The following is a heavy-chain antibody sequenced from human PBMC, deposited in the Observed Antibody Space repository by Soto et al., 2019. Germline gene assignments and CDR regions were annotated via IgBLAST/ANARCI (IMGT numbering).Heavy chain of an antibody. D-gene: IGHD6-19*01. CDR2: IGSSGGST. CDR1: GFTFTTSA. J-gene: IGHJ3*02. Sequence: EVQLLESGGGLVQPGGSLRLSCAASGFTFTTSAMSWVRQAPGKGLEWVSAIGSSGGSTYYADSVKGRFTISRDNSKNTLYLQMNSLRAEDTAVYYCARGVGSGWLGAFDIWGQGTMVTVSS. V-gene: IGHV3-23*01. CDR3: ARGVGSGWLGAFDI.